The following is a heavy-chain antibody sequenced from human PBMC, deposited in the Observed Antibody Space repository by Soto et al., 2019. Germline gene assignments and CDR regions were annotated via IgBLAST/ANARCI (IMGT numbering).Heavy chain of an antibody. Sequence: QVQLLESGPGLAKPSETLSLTCTVSGDSIRSSYWIWIRQSPGKGLEWIGFIHYTWNSNFNPSLKSRVTMSVDKSKIPFSLKLSSVTAADTAVYYCARQTYCGRDCFDAFDIWGRGTMVTVSS. CDR1: GDSIRSSY. CDR3: ARQTYCGRDCFDAFDI. CDR2: IHYTWNS. J-gene: IGHJ3*02. V-gene: IGHV4-59*08. D-gene: IGHD2-21*01.